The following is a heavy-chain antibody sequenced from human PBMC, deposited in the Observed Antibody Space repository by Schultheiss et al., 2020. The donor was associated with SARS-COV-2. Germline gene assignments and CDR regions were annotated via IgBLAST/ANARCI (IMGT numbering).Heavy chain of an antibody. CDR3: ARAYLSITIFGVPSRWFDP. V-gene: IGHV6-1*01. CDR1: GDSVSSNTAA. J-gene: IGHJ5*02. Sequence: SQTLSLTCAISGDSVSSNTAAWNWIRQSPSRGLEWLGRTYYRSKWYNDYAVSVKSRITINPDTSKNQFSLKLSSVTAADTAVYYCARAYLSITIFGVPSRWFDPWGQGTLVTVSS. CDR2: TYYRSKWYN. D-gene: IGHD3-3*01.